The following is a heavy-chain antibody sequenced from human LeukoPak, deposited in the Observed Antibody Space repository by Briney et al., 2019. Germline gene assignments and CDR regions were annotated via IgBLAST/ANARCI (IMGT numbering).Heavy chain of an antibody. J-gene: IGHJ6*02. V-gene: IGHV3-7*01. CDR1: GITFSSHW. CDR3: VRNLRPGSSYGYYYGMDV. CDR2: IKQDGSEK. Sequence: PGGSLRLSCAASGITFSSHWMSWVRQAAGKGLEWVANIKQDGSEKYYVDSVKGRFTISRDNAKNSLYLQMNSLRAEDTAVYYCVRNLRPGSSYGYYYGMDVWGQGTTVTVSS. D-gene: IGHD3-10*01.